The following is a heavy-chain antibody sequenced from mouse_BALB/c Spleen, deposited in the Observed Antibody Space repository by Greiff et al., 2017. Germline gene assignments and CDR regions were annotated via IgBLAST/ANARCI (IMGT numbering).Heavy chain of an antibody. Sequence: EVKLQESGPGLVKPSQSLSLTCTVTGYSITSDYAWNWIRQFPGNKLEWMGYISYSGSTSYNPSLKSRISITRDTSKNQFFLQLNSVTTEDTATYYCARGIMYYGSSYFDYWGQGTTLTVSS. CDR1: GYSITSDYA. D-gene: IGHD1-1*01. J-gene: IGHJ2*01. CDR3: ARGIMYYGSSYFDY. CDR2: ISYSGST. V-gene: IGHV3-2*02.